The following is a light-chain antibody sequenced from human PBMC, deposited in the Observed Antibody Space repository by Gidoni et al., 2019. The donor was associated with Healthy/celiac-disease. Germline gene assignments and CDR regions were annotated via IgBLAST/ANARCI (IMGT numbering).Light chain of an antibody. CDR3: MQALQTPYT. J-gene: IGKJ2*01. CDR2: MVS. Sequence: DIVMTQSPLSLPVTPGEPASISCRSSQSLLHSNGYNYLDWYLQKPGQSPRLLIYMVSNRASGIPDRFSGSGSGTDFTLTISRVEAEDVGVYYCMQALQTPYTFGQGTKLEIK. V-gene: IGKV2-28*01. CDR1: QSLLHSNGYNY.